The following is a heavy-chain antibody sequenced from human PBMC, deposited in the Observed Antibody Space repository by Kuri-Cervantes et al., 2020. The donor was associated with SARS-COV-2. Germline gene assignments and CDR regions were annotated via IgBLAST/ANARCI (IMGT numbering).Heavy chain of an antibody. J-gene: IGHJ4*02. Sequence: GQSLKISCAASGCTFSTYGMHWVRQPPGKGLEWVAFIQYDGGNEYHADSVKGRSTISRDNSKNTLYLQMNSLRAEDTAVYYCAKDLDCSSTSCYDRSPHFGYWGQGTLVTVSS. CDR2: IQYDGGNE. CDR3: AKDLDCSSTSCYDRSPHFGY. V-gene: IGHV3-30*02. D-gene: IGHD2-2*01. CDR1: GCTFSTYG.